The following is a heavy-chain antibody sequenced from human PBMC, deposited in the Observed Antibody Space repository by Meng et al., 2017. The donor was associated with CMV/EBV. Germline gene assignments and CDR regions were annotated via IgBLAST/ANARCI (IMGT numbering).Heavy chain of an antibody. D-gene: IGHD3-3*01. V-gene: IGHV3-21*01. J-gene: IGHJ4*02. CDR1: GFTFSSYS. CDR2: ISSSSSYI. CDR3: AREAPLSFWSGLN. Sequence: GESLKISCAASGFTFSSYSMNWVRQAPGKGLEWVSSISSSSSYIHYADSVKGRFTISRDNAKNSLYLQMNSLRAEDTAVYYCAREAPLSFWSGLNWGQGTLVTVSS.